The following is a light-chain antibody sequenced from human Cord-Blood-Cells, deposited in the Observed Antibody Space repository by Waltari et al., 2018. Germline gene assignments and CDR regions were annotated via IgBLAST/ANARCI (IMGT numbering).Light chain of an antibody. CDR1: SSHVGSYNL. CDR3: CSYAGSSTWV. V-gene: IGLV2-23*01. J-gene: IGLJ3*02. Sequence: QSALTPTASVSVSPGPSITTPCPATSSHVGSYNLLSWYQQHPGKAPKLIIYEGSKRPLGVSNRFSGAKSGNTASLTISVLQAEDEADYYCCSYAGSSTWVFGGGTKLTVL. CDR2: EGS.